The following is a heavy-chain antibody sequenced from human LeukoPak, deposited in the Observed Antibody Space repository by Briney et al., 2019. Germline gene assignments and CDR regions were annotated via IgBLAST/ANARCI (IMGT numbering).Heavy chain of an antibody. D-gene: IGHD3-3*01. CDR2: ISGSGGST. Sequence: GGSLRLSCAASGFTFSSYAMSWVRQAPGKGLEWVSAISGSGGSTYYADSVKGRSTISRDNSKNTLYLQMNSLRAEDTAVYYCAKGDFWSGYYYYYYYMDVWGKGTTVTVSS. V-gene: IGHV3-23*01. CDR3: AKGDFWSGYYYYYYYMDV. CDR1: GFTFSSYA. J-gene: IGHJ6*03.